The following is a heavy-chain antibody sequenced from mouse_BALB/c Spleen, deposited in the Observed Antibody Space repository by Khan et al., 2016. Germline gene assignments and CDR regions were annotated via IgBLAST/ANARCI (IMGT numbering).Heavy chain of an antibody. CDR2: ISYDGSN. CDR1: GYSITSGYY. D-gene: IGHD2-14*01. CDR3: ARDGYRYDGGYYYAMDY. Sequence: EVKLEESGPGLVKPSQSLSLTCSVTGYSITSGYYWNWIRQFPGNKLEWMGYISYDGSNNYNPSLKNRISITRATSNNQIFLKLNSVTTEDTATYYCARDGYRYDGGYYYAMDYWGQGTSVTVSS. V-gene: IGHV3-6*02. J-gene: IGHJ4*01.